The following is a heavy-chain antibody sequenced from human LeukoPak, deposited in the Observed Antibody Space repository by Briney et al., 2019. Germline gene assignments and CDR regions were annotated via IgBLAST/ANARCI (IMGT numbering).Heavy chain of an antibody. CDR3: AKDRNSVGSSCNY. V-gene: IGHV3-23*01. CDR1: GFTFSSSA. J-gene: IGHJ4*02. D-gene: IGHD6-6*01. Sequence: GGSLRLSCAASGFTFSSSAMSWVRQAPGKGLEWVSGVSGSGDNTNYADSVKGRFTISRDNSKNTLYLQMNTLRVEDTAVYYCAKDRNSVGSSCNYWGQGTLVTVSS. CDR2: VSGSGDNT.